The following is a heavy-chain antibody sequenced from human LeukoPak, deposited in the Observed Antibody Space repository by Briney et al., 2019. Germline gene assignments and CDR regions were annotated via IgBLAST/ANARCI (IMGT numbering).Heavy chain of an antibody. J-gene: IGHJ3*02. D-gene: IGHD2-2*02. V-gene: IGHV3-33*06. Sequence: GRSLRHSCAASGFTFSSYGMHWVRQAPGKGLEWVAVIWYDGSNKYYADSVKGRFTISRDNSKNTLYLQMNSLRAEDTAVYYCAKGAYCSSTSCYTGDAFDIWGQGTMVTVSS. CDR2: IWYDGSNK. CDR1: GFTFSSYG. CDR3: AKGAYCSSTSCYTGDAFDI.